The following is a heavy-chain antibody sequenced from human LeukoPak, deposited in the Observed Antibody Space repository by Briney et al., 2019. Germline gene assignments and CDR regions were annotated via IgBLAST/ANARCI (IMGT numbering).Heavy chain of an antibody. CDR2: ISYDGSNK. J-gene: IGHJ4*02. CDR1: GFTFSSYA. CDR3: AKAEQQLD. D-gene: IGHD6-13*01. Sequence: GGSLRLSCSASGFTFSSYAINWVRQAPGKGLEWVAVISYDGSNKYYADSVKGRFTISRDNSKNTLYLQMNSLRAEDTAVYYCAKAEQQLDWGQGTLVTVSS. V-gene: IGHV3-30*18.